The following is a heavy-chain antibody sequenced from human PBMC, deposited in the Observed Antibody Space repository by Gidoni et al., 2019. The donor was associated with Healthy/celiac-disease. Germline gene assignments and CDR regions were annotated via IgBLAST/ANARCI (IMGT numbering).Heavy chain of an antibody. D-gene: IGHD3-22*01. J-gene: IGHJ3*02. Sequence: QVQLQQWGAGLLKPSETLSLTCAVYGGSFSGYYWSWIRQPPGKGLEWIGEINHSGSTNYNPSLKSRVTISVDTSKNQFSLKLSSVTAADTAVYYCAAVYYDSSGYYSGADAFDIWGQGTMVTVSS. CDR3: AAVYYDSSGYYSGADAFDI. V-gene: IGHV4-34*01. CDR1: GGSFSGYY. CDR2: INHSGST.